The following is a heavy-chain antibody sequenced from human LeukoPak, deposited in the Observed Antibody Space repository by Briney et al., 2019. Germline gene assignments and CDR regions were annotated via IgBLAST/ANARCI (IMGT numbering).Heavy chain of an antibody. CDR1: GFTFSSYW. Sequence: GGSLRLSCAASGFTFSSYWMHWVRQAPGKGLVWVSRINSDGSSTSYADSVKGRFTISRDNAKNTLYLQMNSLRAEDTAVYYCARVPLTYYYGSGTFDYWGQGTLVTVSS. V-gene: IGHV3-74*01. D-gene: IGHD3-10*01. J-gene: IGHJ4*02. CDR2: INSDGSST. CDR3: ARVPLTYYYGSGTFDY.